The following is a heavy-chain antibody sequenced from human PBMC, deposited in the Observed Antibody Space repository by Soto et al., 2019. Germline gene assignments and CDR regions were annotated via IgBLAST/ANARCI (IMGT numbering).Heavy chain of an antibody. D-gene: IGHD3-16*01. CDR3: AKITAAD. V-gene: IGHV3-23*01. CDR1: GFMFNTYA. J-gene: IGHJ4*02. CDR2: ISPSGDST. Sequence: EVQLLESGGGLVQPGGSLRLSCAASGFMFNTYAMSWVRQAPGKGLEWVSTISPSGDSTYYADSVKGRFTVSRDNSKNTLYLQMNSLRAEDTAIYYCAKITAADWGQGTLVTVSS.